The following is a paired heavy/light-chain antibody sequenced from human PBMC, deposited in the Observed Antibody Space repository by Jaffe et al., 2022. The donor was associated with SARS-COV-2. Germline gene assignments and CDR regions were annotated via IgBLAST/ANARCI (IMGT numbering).Heavy chain of an antibody. V-gene: IGHV3-15*01. D-gene: IGHD1-26*01. CDR2: IKMEHEGGTT. Sequence: EVQLVESGGGFVEPGGSLRLSCVASGFSFSATWMNWVRQAPGKGLEWVGHIKMEHEGGTTDYAAPVKGRFTISRDDLKNTVYLQMNSLKTEDTAVYYCGTDDSMVGVGEIDYWGQGTLVTVSS. CDR3: GTDDSMVGVGEIDY. CDR1: GFSFSATW. J-gene: IGHJ4*02.
Light chain of an antibody. V-gene: IGLV2-23*01. Sequence: QSALTQPASVSGSPGQSITISCTGTSTDVGSYNFVSWYQQHPGKGPKLIIYDATTRPSGSSYRFSGSRSGNTASLTISGLQAEDEADYYCCSYTSTSVVFGGGTKLTVL. CDR1: STDVGSYNF. J-gene: IGLJ2*01. CDR2: DAT. CDR3: CSYTSTSVV.